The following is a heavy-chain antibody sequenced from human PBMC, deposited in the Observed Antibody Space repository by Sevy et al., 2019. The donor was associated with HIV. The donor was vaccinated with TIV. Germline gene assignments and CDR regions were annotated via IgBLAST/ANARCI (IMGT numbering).Heavy chain of an antibody. CDR2: ISGSGGST. CDR3: AKDPTHYCTGGVCDAFDI. J-gene: IGHJ3*02. CDR1: GFTFSSYA. V-gene: IGHV3-23*01. D-gene: IGHD2-8*02. Sequence: GGSLRLSCAASGFTFSSYAMSWVRQAPGKGLEWVSAISGSGGSTYYADSVKGRFTISRDNSKNTLYLQMNSLRAEETAVYYCAKDPTHYCTGGVCDAFDIWGQGTMVTVSS.